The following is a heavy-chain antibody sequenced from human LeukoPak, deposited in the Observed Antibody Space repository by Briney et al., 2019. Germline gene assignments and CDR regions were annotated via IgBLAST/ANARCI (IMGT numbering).Heavy chain of an antibody. J-gene: IGHJ4*02. CDR1: GGSFSGYY. V-gene: IGHV4-34*01. Sequence: PSETLSLTCAVYGGSFSGYYWSWLRQPPGKGLEWIGEINQSGSTNYNPSLKSRVTISVDTSKNQFSLKLSSVTAADTAVYYCASMAMGTFDYWGQGTLVTDSS. CDR2: INQSGST. CDR3: ASMAMGTFDY. D-gene: IGHD5-18*01.